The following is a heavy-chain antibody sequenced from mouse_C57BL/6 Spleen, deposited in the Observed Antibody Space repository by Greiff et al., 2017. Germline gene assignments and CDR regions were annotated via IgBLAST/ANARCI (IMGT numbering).Heavy chain of an antibody. Sequence: EVQLQQSGAELVRPGASVKLSCTASGFNIKDDYMHWVKQRPEQGLEWIGWIDPENGDTEYASKFQGKATITADTSSNTAYLQLNSLTSEDTAVYYCTTLVLRSYFDYWGQGTTLTVSS. J-gene: IGHJ2*01. CDR2: IDPENGDT. V-gene: IGHV14-4*01. D-gene: IGHD1-1*01. CDR1: GFNIKDDY. CDR3: TTLVLRSYFDY.